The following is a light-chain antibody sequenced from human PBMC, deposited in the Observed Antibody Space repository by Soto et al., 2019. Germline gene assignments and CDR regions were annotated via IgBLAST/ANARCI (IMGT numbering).Light chain of an antibody. V-gene: IGKV3-20*01. Sequence: EIALTQSPGTLSLSPGERATLSCRASQSVTANYLAWYQQRPGQAPRLLIYAASIGATGVPDRFSGSGSGTEFTLTISRLEPEDFALYYCLQYGVPLWTFGQGTTVEIK. CDR2: AAS. CDR3: LQYGVPLWT. J-gene: IGKJ1*01. CDR1: QSVTANY.